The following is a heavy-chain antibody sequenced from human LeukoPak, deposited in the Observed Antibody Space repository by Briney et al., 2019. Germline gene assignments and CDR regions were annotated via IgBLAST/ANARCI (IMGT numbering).Heavy chain of an antibody. CDR1: GFPFSSYW. V-gene: IGHV3-7*01. J-gene: IGHJ4*02. CDR2: IKQDGSKK. Sequence: PGGSLRLSCVASGFPFSSYWMTWVRQAPGKGLEWVANIKQDGSKKSYVDSVKGRFTISRDNAKNSLYLQMNSLRDEDTAVYYCARWPRADYWGQGTLVTVSS. CDR3: ARWPRADY.